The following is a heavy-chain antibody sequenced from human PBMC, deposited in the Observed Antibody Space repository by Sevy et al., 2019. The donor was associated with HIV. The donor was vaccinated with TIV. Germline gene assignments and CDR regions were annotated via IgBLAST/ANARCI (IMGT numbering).Heavy chain of an antibody. CDR3: ASVRPCGGDCYFFDT. CDR1: GGTLNNYV. V-gene: IGHV1-69*10. J-gene: IGHJ4*02. D-gene: IGHD2-21*02. Sequence: ASVKVSCKASGGTLNNYVRNWGRQAPGQGLDGMGGIIPSVALASYAQKIQGRAAITADESTSTIYLEVGRLRSDDTAVYFCASVRPCGGDCYFFDTWGQGTLVTVSS. CDR2: IIPSVALA.